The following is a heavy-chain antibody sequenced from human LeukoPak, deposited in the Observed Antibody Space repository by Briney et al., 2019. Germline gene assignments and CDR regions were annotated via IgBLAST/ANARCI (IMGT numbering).Heavy chain of an antibody. Sequence: GASVKVSCKASGGTFSRYAMSWVRQAPGQGLEWMGGIIPIFGTASFAQKFQGRVTITADESTGTAYMELSSLRSEDTAVYYCVRVVTPRYCSTPSCYWKGWFDPWGQGTLVTVSS. J-gene: IGHJ5*02. CDR2: IIPIFGTA. CDR1: GGTFSRYA. CDR3: VRVVTPRYCSTPSCYWKGWFDP. V-gene: IGHV1-69*13. D-gene: IGHD2-2*01.